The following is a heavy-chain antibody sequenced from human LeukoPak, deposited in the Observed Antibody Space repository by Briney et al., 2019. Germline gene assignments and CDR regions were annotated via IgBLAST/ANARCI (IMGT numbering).Heavy chain of an antibody. CDR1: GFTLSNYW. CDR2: INTDGSST. Sequence: GCLRLSCAASGFTLSNYWMYWVRQAPGKGLVCVSRINTDGSSTSYADSVTGRFTISRDDAKDTLYLQMNSLRTEDTAVYYCTISAPGKRYFDSWGQGTLVTVS. J-gene: IGHJ4*02. D-gene: IGHD3-10*01. V-gene: IGHV3-74*03. CDR3: TISAPGKRYFDS.